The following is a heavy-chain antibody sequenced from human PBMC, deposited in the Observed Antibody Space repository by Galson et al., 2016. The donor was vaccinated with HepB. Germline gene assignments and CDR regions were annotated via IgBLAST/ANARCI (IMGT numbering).Heavy chain of an antibody. CDR2: VDPSDSYT. CDR1: GFNFTTYW. J-gene: IGHJ5*02. Sequence: QSGAEVKKPGESLRISCKTSGFNFTTYWISWLRQMPGAGLEYMGTVDPSDSYTTYNPSFQGHVSISVDRSTNTAYLRWDSLKASDSARYYCARRKRSWFDPWGQGTLVTVSS. V-gene: IGHV5-10-1*01. CDR3: ARRKRSWFDP.